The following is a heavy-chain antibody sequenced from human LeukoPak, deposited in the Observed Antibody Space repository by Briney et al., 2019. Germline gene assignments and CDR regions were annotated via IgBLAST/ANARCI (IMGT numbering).Heavy chain of an antibody. V-gene: IGHV4-59*01. Sequence: PSETLSLTCTVSGGSISSYYWSWIRQPPGKGLEWIGYIYYSGSTNYNPSLKSRVTISVDTSKNQFSLKLSSVTAADTAVYYCARDHSPYGMDVWGQGTTVTVSS. J-gene: IGHJ6*02. CDR3: ARDHSPYGMDV. CDR2: IYYSGST. CDR1: GGSISSYY. D-gene: IGHD2-21*01.